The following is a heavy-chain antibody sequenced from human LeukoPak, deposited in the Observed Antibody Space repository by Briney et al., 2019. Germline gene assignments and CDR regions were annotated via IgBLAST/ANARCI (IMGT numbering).Heavy chain of an antibody. CDR3: AKDLFVAAAGHYYYYGMDV. D-gene: IGHD6-13*01. J-gene: IGHJ6*02. V-gene: IGHV3-23*01. Sequence: GGSLRLSCAASGFTFSSYAMSWVRQAPGKGLEWVSAISGSGGSTYYADSVKGRFTISRDNSKNTLYLQMNSLRAEDTAVYYFAKDLFVAAAGHYYYYGMDVWGQGTTVTVSS. CDR1: GFTFSSYA. CDR2: ISGSGGST.